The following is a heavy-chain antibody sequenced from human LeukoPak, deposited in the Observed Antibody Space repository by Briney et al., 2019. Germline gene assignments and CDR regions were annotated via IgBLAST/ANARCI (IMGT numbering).Heavy chain of an antibody. Sequence: SGPTLVKPTQTLTLTCTFSGFSLSTSGVGVGWIRQPPGKALEWLALIYWNDDKRYSPSLKSRLTITKDTSKNQVVLTMTNMDPVDTATYYCAHARDYDFWSGLRGYFDYWGQGTLVTVSS. CDR1: GFSLSTSGVG. CDR2: IYWNDDK. J-gene: IGHJ4*02. CDR3: AHARDYDFWSGLRGYFDY. V-gene: IGHV2-5*01. D-gene: IGHD3-3*01.